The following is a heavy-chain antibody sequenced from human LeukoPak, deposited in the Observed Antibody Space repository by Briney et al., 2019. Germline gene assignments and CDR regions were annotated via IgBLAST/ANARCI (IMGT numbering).Heavy chain of an antibody. CDR2: IYHSGST. D-gene: IGHD3-16*01. CDR1: GGSISGGGYS. J-gene: IGHJ4*02. CDR3: ASATGGMAAIMIDY. V-gene: IGHV4-30-2*01. Sequence: SETLSLTCAVSGGSISGGGYSWSWIRQPPGKGLEWIGYIYHSGSTYYNPSLKSRVTISVDRSKNQFSLKLSSVTAADTAVYYCASATGGMAAIMIDYWGQGTLVTVSS.